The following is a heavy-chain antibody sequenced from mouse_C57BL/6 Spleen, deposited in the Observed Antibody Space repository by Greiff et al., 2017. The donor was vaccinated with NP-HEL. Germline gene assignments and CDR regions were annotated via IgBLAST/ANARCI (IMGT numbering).Heavy chain of an antibody. Sequence: QVQLKESGPELVKPGASVKISCKASGYAFSSSWMNWVKQRPGKGLEWIGRIYTGDGDTNYNGKFKGKATLTADKSSSTAYMQLSSLTSEDSAVYFCAITVVATLAYWGQGTLVTVSA. D-gene: IGHD1-1*01. CDR3: AITVVATLAY. V-gene: IGHV1-82*01. J-gene: IGHJ3*01. CDR2: IYTGDGDT. CDR1: GYAFSSSW.